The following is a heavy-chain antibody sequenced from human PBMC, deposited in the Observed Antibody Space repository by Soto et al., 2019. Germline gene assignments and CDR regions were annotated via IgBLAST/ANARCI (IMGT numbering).Heavy chain of an antibody. CDR3: GRGGVGIQLWKGGDFDY. Sequence: QVQLQQWGAGLLKPSETLSLTCAVYGGSFSGYYWSWIRQPPGKGLEWIGEINHSGSTNYNPSLKSRVTISVDASKKQFSLKLSSVTAADTAVYYCGRGGVGIQLWKGGDFDYWGQGTLVTVSS. D-gene: IGHD5-18*01. J-gene: IGHJ4*02. CDR1: GGSFSGYY. V-gene: IGHV4-34*01. CDR2: INHSGST.